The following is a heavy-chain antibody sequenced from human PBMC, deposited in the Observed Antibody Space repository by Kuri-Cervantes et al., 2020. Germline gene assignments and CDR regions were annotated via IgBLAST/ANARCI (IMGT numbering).Heavy chain of an antibody. Sequence: GESLKISCAASGFTLSSYWMSWVRQAPGKGLEWVANIKQDGSEKYYVDSVKGRLTISRDNAKNSLYLQMNSLRAEDTAVYCCATEHRLLWFGELSRYHYYGMDVWGQGTTVTVSS. CDR2: IKQDGSEK. J-gene: IGHJ6*02. CDR1: GFTLSSYW. V-gene: IGHV3-7*01. D-gene: IGHD3-10*01. CDR3: ATEHRLLWFGELSRYHYYGMDV.